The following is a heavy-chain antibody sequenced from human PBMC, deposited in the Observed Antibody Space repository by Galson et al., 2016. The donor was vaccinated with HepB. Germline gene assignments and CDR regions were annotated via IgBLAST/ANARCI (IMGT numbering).Heavy chain of an antibody. D-gene: IGHD6-13*01. CDR2: ITPFNNKT. J-gene: IGHJ4*02. Sequence: SVKVSCKASGYPFTYRFLHWVRQAPGQAPEWMGWITPFNNKTNYAQRFQDRVTITRDMSMSTSYLELSSLRSEDTAMYYCATGEQQLAWDSWGQGTLVTVSS. CDR3: ATGEQQLAWDS. CDR1: GYPFTYRF. V-gene: IGHV1-45*02.